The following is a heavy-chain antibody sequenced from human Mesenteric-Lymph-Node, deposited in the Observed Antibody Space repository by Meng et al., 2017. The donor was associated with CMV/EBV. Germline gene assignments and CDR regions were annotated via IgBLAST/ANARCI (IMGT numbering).Heavy chain of an antibody. Sequence: ASVKVSCKAFGYTFTNYHINWVRQATGQGLEWMGWMNPNSGNTGYAQKFQGRVTITRDTSISTAYMELSRLRSDDTAVYYCARVGLVVVPAAIRGYYYYGMDVWGQGTTVTVSS. J-gene: IGHJ6*02. CDR1: GYTFTNYH. CDR2: MNPNSGNT. CDR3: ARVGLVVVPAAIRGYYYYGMDV. D-gene: IGHD2-2*02. V-gene: IGHV1-8*03.